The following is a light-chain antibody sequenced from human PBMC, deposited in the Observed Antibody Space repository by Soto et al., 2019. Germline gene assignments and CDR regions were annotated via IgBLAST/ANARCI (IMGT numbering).Light chain of an antibody. CDR1: SGHSSYA. Sequence: QPVLTQSPSASASLGASVKLTCTLSSGHSSYAIACHQQQPEKGPRYLMKLDSDGSHTKGDAIPDRFSGSSSGAERYLTISSLQSEDEADYYCQTWGTGIHVVFGGGTKLTAL. CDR2: LDSDGSH. V-gene: IGLV4-69*01. CDR3: QTWGTGIHVV. J-gene: IGLJ2*01.